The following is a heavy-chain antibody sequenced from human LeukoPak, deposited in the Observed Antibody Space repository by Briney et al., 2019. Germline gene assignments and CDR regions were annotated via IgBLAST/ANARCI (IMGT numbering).Heavy chain of an antibody. CDR3: ATNRGSGYIDF. J-gene: IGHJ4*02. Sequence: GGSLRLSCAASGFTFSSYAMSWVRQAPGKGLAWVSYISISGSAIFYADSVKGRFTISRDNAKNSLYLQMNSLRAEDTAVYYCATNRGSGYIDFWGQGTLVTVSS. CDR2: ISISGSAI. CDR1: GFTFSSYA. D-gene: IGHD2-15*01. V-gene: IGHV3-48*03.